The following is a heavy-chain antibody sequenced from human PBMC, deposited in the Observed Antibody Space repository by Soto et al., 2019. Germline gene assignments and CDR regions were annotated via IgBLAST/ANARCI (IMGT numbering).Heavy chain of an antibody. CDR1: GFTFGDYA. CDR3: TRDVRVYSNYRRDFDY. V-gene: IGHV3-49*03. D-gene: IGHD4-4*01. J-gene: IGHJ4*02. CDR2: IRSKAYGGTT. Sequence: GGSLRLSCTSSGFTFGDYAMSWFRQAPGKGLEWVGFIRSKAYGGTTEYAASVKGRFTISRDDSKSIAYLQMDSLKTEDTAVYYCTRDVRVYSNYRRDFDYWGQGTRVTVSS.